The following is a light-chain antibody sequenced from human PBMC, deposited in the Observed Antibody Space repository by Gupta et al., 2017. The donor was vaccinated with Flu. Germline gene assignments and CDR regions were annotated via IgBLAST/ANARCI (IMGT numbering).Light chain of an antibody. Sequence: NFKLTQPHSVSESPGRTITISCTRDSGSFDTNYVQWYRQRPGRSPTLIRYKDYERPSRVPDRVSGSTSSTSASISSSGLTAEDECYCSSMYYNKHNQVFGGGTKLTVL. CDR3: MYYNKHNQV. CDR2: KDY. V-gene: IGLV6-57*01. CDR1: SGSFDTNY. J-gene: IGLJ3*02.